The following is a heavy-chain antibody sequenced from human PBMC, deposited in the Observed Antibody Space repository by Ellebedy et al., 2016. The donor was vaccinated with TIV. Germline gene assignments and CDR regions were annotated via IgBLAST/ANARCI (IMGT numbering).Heavy chain of an antibody. CDR2: ISAYNGNT. CDR1: GYTFTSYG. CDR3: ARASRQQLVPIGFDY. J-gene: IGHJ4*02. Sequence: ASVKVSCXASGYTFTSYGISWVRQAPGQGLEWMGWISAYNGNTNYAQKLQGRVTMTTDTSTSTAYMELRSLRSDDTAVYYCARASRQQLVPIGFDYWGQGTLVTVSS. D-gene: IGHD6-13*01. V-gene: IGHV1-18*01.